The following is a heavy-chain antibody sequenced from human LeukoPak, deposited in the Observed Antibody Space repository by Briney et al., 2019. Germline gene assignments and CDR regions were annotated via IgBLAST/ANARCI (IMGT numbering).Heavy chain of an antibody. D-gene: IGHD6-6*01. CDR3: ARDSIAKGWFDP. V-gene: IGHV4-34*01. CDR2: INHSGST. J-gene: IGHJ5*02. CDR1: GGSFSGYY. Sequence: EPSETLSLTCAVYGGSFSGYYWSWIRQPPGKGLEWIGEINHSGSTNYNPSLKSRVTISVDTSKNQFSLKLSSVTAADTAVYYCARDSIAKGWFDPWGQGTLVTVSS.